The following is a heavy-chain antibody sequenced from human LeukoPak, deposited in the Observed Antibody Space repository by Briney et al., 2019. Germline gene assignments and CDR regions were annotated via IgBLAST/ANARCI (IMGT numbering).Heavy chain of an antibody. CDR1: GASISSSHW. Sequence: TSGTLSLTCAVSGASISSSHWWSWVRQPPGKGLELIGEIYHSGSTNYNPSLKSRVTMSVDKSKNHFSLNVSSVTAADTAVYYCARAYTVWTDYQPRYYHGMDVWGQGTTVTVSS. CDR3: ARAYTVWTDYQPRYYHGMDV. J-gene: IGHJ6*02. V-gene: IGHV4-4*02. D-gene: IGHD2-2*01. CDR2: IYHSGST.